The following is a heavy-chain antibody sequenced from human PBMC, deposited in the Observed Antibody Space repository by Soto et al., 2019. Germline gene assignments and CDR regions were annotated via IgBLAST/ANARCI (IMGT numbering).Heavy chain of an antibody. V-gene: IGHV1-3*01. Sequence: ASVKVSCKASGYTFTSYAMHWVRQAPGQRLEWMGWINAGNGNTRYSQKFQGRVTITRDTSASTAYMELSSLRSEDTAVYYCARDLGYALPDYWGQGTLVTVSS. CDR3: ARDLGYALPDY. J-gene: IGHJ4*02. CDR2: INAGNGNT. CDR1: GYTFTSYA. D-gene: IGHD2-15*01.